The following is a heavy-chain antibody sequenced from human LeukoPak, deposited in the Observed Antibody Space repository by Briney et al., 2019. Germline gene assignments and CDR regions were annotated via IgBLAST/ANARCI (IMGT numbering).Heavy chain of an antibody. CDR2: IYHSGST. V-gene: IGHV4-30-2*01. J-gene: IGHJ4*02. Sequence: SETLSLTCTVSGGSISSGGYYWSWIRQPPGKGLEWIGYIYHSGSTYYNPSLESRVTISVDRSKNQFSLKLSSVTAADTAVYYCARDQQLVPLDYWGQGTLVTVSS. CDR3: ARDQQLVPLDY. CDR1: GGSISSGGYY. D-gene: IGHD6-6*01.